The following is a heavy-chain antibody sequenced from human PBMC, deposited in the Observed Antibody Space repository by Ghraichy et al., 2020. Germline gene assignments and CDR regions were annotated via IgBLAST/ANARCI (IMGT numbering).Heavy chain of an antibody. CDR3: AKDRANCTASSCNTLGAYYYYGMDV. CDR2: ISGSGGDT. Sequence: GGSLRLSCSASGFTFSRHAMIWVRQAPGKGLEWVSSISGSGGDTRSADSVKGRFTISRDNSKNTLYLQMNSLRAEDTAVFYCAKDRANCTASSCNTLGAYYYYGMDVWGQGTTVTVSS. CDR1: GFTFSRHA. J-gene: IGHJ6*02. V-gene: IGHV3-23*01. D-gene: IGHD2-8*02.